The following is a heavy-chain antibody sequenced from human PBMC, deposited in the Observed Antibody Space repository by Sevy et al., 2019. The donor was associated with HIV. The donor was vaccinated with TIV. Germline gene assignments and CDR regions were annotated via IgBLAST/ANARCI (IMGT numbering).Heavy chain of an antibody. CDR3: AKVKDDYGDYSYYYYGMDV. J-gene: IGHJ6*02. CDR1: GFTFSSYA. D-gene: IGHD4-17*01. V-gene: IGHV3-23*01. CDR2: ISGSGGRT. Sequence: GGSLRLSCAASGFTFSSYAMSWVRQAPGKGLEWVSAISGSGGRTYYADSVKGRFTISRDNSKNTLYLQMNSLRAEDTAVYYCAKVKDDYGDYSYYYYGMDVWGQGTTVTVSS.